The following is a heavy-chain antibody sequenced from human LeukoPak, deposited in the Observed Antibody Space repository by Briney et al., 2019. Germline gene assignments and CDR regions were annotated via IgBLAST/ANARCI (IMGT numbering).Heavy chain of an antibody. V-gene: IGHV3-11*01. CDR1: GFTFSDYY. CDR2: ISSSGSTI. D-gene: IGHD2-15*01. Sequence: GGSLRLSCAASGFTFSDYYMSWIRQAPGKGLEWVSYISSSGSTIYYADSVKGRFTISRDNAKNSLYLQMNSLRAEDTAVYYCANNPKLPADAFDIWGQGTMVTVSS. J-gene: IGHJ3*02. CDR3: ANNPKLPADAFDI.